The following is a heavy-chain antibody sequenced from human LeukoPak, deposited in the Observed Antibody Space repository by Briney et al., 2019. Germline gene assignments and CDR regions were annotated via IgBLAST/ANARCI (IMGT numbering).Heavy chain of an antibody. D-gene: IGHD3-10*01. CDR2: IGASGSST. CDR1: DFLFSSYA. J-gene: IGHJ3*02. CDR3: ARGLSSVNDAFDI. Sequence: GGSLRLSCAASDFLFSSYAVNWVRQAPGKGLEWVSVIGASGSSTYYADSVKGRFTISRDNSKTTLYLQMNSLRAEDTAVYYCARGLSSVNDAFDIWGQGTMVTVSS. V-gene: IGHV3-23*01.